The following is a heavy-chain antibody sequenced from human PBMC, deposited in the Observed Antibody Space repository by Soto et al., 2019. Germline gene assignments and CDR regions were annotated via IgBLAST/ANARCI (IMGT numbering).Heavy chain of an antibody. CDR3: ARDRLDTAMVYGMDV. J-gene: IGHJ6*02. CDR2: IYYSGST. V-gene: IGHV4-31*03. CDR1: GGSISSGGYY. Sequence: SETLSLTCTVSGGSISSGGYYWSWIRQHRGKGLEWIGYIYYSGSTYYNPSLKSRVTISVDTSKNQFSLKLSSVTAADTAVYYCARDRLDTAMVYGMDVWGQGTTVTVSS. D-gene: IGHD5-18*01.